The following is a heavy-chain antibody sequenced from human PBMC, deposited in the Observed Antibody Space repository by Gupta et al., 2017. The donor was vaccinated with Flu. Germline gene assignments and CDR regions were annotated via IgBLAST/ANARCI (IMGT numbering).Heavy chain of an antibody. D-gene: IGHD2-2*01. J-gene: IGHJ4*02. V-gene: IGHV1-2*02. CDR3: ARSISSTYPGDY. CDR1: GYF. Sequence: GYFIHWVRQAPGQGLEWLGWINPNSGGANDAQRFQGRVTMTRDTSISTADMDLSRLTSDDTAVYFCARSISSTYPGDYWGQGALVTVSA. CDR2: INPNSGGA.